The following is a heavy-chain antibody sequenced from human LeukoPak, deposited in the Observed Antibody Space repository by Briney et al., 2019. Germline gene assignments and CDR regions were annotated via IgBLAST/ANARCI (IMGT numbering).Heavy chain of an antibody. CDR2: NSYSGNT. Sequence: SETLSLTCTVFGGSISSYYWTWIRQPPGKGLEWIGYNSYSGNTNYNPSLQSRVSISVDMSKNQFSLQVSSVTAADTAVYYCARAGSGWSFDYWGQGALVTVSS. J-gene: IGHJ4*02. D-gene: IGHD6-19*01. CDR3: ARAGSGWSFDY. CDR1: GGSISSYY. V-gene: IGHV4-59*01.